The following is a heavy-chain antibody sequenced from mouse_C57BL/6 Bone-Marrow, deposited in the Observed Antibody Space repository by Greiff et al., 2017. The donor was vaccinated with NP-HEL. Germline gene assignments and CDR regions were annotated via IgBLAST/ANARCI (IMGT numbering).Heavy chain of an antibody. CDR2: ILPGSGST. V-gene: IGHV1-9*01. D-gene: IGHD2-4*01. Sequence: QVQLQQSGAELMKPGASVKLSCKATGYTFTGYWIEWVKQRPGHGLEWIGEILPGSGSTNYNEKFKSKATLTVDKPSSTAYMQLSSLTSEDSAVYYCACYDYDSWFAYWGQGTLVTVSA. J-gene: IGHJ3*01. CDR3: ACYDYDSWFAY. CDR1: GYTFTGYW.